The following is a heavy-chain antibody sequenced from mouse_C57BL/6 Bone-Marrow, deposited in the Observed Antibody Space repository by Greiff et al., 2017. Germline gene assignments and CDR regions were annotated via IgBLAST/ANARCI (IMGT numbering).Heavy chain of an antibody. CDR2: IYPRSGNT. Sequence: QVQLQQSGAELARPGASVKLSCKASGYTFTSYGISWVKQRTGQGLEWIGEIYPRSGNTYYNEKFKGKATLTADKSSSTAYMVLRSLTSEDSAVYFCARESLRHAWFAYWGQGTLVTVSA. CDR3: ARESLRHAWFAY. V-gene: IGHV1-81*01. J-gene: IGHJ3*01. CDR1: GYTFTSYG. D-gene: IGHD2-12*01.